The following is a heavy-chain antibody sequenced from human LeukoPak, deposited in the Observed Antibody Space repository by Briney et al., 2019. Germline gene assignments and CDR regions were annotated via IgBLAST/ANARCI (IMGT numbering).Heavy chain of an antibody. CDR3: ARNAYGSGSSW. CDR1: GGSIIGYY. V-gene: IGHV4-4*07. D-gene: IGHD3-10*01. CDR2: IHTSGDT. Sequence: PSETLSLTCTVSGGSIIGYYWSWIRQPAGKGLEWIGRIHTSGDTIYNPSLKSRVTMSVDTSKKQFSLKLTSVTAADTAVYYCARNAYGSGSSWWGQGALVTVSS. J-gene: IGHJ4*02.